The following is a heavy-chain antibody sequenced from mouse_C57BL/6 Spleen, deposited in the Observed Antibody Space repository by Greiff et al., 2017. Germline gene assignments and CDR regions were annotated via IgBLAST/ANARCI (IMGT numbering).Heavy chain of an antibody. Sequence: VQGVESGPGLVQPSQSLSITCTVSGFSLTSYGVHWVRQPPGKGLEWLGVIWSGGSTDYNAAFISRLSISKDNSKSQVFFKMNSLQADDTAIYYCAASGGYGSSYYAMDYWGQGTSVTVSS. V-gene: IGHV2-4*01. D-gene: IGHD1-1*01. CDR1: GFSLTSYG. J-gene: IGHJ4*01. CDR3: AASGGYGSSYYAMDY. CDR2: IWSGGST.